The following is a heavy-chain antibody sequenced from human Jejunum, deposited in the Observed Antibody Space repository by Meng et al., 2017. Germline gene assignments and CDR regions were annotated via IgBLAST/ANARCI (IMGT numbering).Heavy chain of an antibody. D-gene: IGHD6-19*01. CDR1: GASISSGNW. V-gene: IGHV4-4*02. J-gene: IGHJ4*02. Sequence: GRLQGPGPGLVRPSETLSLTCAVSGASISSGNWWSWVRQPPGKGLEWIGEMYQSGTTNYNPSLKSRVTILLDTSKNQLSLELTSVTAADTAVYYCARHISVTGTRGFDYWGQGTLVTVSS. CDR2: MYQSGTT. CDR3: ARHISVTGTRGFDY.